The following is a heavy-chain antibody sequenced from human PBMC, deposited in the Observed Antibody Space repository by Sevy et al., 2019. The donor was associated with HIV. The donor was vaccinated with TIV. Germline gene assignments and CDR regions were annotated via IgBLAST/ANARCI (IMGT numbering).Heavy chain of an antibody. V-gene: IGHV3-23*01. CDR3: AKPAYHGARSSYAFDI. CDR2: ISGSATGGRT. J-gene: IGHJ3*02. CDR1: GFTFSTYD. Sequence: PGGSLRLSCAASGFTFSTYDMGWVRQAPGKGLEWVSTISGSATGGRTSYADSVKGRFTISRDNSKNTLYLQMNSLRGEDTAVYYCAKPAYHGARSSYAFDIWGQGTMVTVSS. D-gene: IGHD3-10*01.